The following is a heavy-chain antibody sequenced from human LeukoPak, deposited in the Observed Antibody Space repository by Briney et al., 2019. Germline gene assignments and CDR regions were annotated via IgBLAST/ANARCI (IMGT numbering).Heavy chain of an antibody. Sequence: ASVKVSCKASGYTFTSYDINWVRQATGQGLEWMGWMNPNSGNTGYAQKFQGRVTMTRNTSISTAYMELSRLRSEDTAVYYCARGRDGYNRELYYYYYYMDVWGKGTTVTVSS. D-gene: IGHD5-24*01. V-gene: IGHV1-8*01. CDR2: MNPNSGNT. J-gene: IGHJ6*03. CDR1: GYTFTSYD. CDR3: ARGRDGYNRELYYYYYYMDV.